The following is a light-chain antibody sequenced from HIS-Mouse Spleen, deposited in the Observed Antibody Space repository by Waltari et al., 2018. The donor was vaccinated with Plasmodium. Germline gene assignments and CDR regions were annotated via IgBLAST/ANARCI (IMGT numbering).Light chain of an antibody. CDR2: EDS. Sequence: SYELTQPHSVSVSPGKTARNTCSGDALPKKYAYWYQQKSGQARVLVIYEDSKRPSGIPERFSGSSSGTMATLTISGAQVEDEADYYCYSTDSSGNHRVFGGGTKLTVL. CDR3: YSTDSSGNHRV. V-gene: IGLV3-10*01. CDR1: ALPKKY. J-gene: IGLJ3*02.